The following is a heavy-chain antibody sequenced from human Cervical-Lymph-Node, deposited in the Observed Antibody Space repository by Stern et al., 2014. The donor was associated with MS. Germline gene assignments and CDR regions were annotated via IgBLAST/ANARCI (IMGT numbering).Heavy chain of an antibody. V-gene: IGHV3-21*01. CDR3: ASDVATGY. D-gene: IGHD5-12*01. CDR1: GFMFRVYT. Sequence: EVQLVESGGGLVKPGGSLTLSCKASGFMFRVYTMVWVRQAPGKGLEWVSSISGSVHYIFYADSVKGRFTISRGNANNTLNLQMSSLRVDDTAVYYCASDVATGYWGQGTLVTVSS. CDR2: ISGSVHYI. J-gene: IGHJ4*02.